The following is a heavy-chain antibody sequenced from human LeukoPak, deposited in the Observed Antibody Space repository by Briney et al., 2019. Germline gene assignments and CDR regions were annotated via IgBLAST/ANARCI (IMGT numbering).Heavy chain of an antibody. V-gene: IGHV3-48*01. Sequence: GGTLRLSCAASGFTFSSYGMSWVRQAPGKGLEWVSYISSSSSTIYYSDSVKGRFTISRDNAENSLYLQMNSLRAEDTAVYYCARERGATTDRYLDYWGQGTLVTVSS. CDR3: ARERGATTDRYLDY. J-gene: IGHJ4*02. CDR2: ISSSSSTI. CDR1: GFTFSSYG. D-gene: IGHD1-26*01.